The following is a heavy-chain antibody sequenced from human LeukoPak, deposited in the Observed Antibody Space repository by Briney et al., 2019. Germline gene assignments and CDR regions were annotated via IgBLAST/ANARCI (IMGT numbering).Heavy chain of an antibody. V-gene: IGHV3-23*01. CDR3: AKDRPNFHENSGHYYRRDGDS. CDR1: GFTFYMYA. D-gene: IGHD3-22*01. CDR2: MCGTAGCT. J-gene: IGHJ5*01. Sequence: QPGGSLTLSCQASGFTFYMYAMSWVRQAPGKGLEWVASMCGTAGCTFYPDSVKGRFNISRDNSKNVVYLRMNSQTAEETAIYYCAKDRPNFHENSGHYYRRDGDSWGQGTLVTVSS.